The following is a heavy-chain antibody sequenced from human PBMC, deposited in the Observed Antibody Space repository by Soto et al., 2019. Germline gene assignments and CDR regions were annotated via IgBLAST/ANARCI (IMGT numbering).Heavy chain of an antibody. CDR1: GGSISSSSYY. CDR3: ARQPYSSSWYGAGYFDY. D-gene: IGHD6-13*01. CDR2: IYYSGST. V-gene: IGHV4-39*01. Sequence: QLQLQESGPGLVKPSETLSLTCTVSGGSISSSSYYWGWIRQPPGKGLEWIGSIYYSGSTYYNPSLKSRVTISVDTSKNQFSLKLSSVTAADTAVYYCARQPYSSSWYGAGYFDYWGQGTLVTVSS. J-gene: IGHJ4*02.